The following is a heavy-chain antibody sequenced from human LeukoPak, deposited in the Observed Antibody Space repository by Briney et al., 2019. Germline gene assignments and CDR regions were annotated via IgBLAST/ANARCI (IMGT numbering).Heavy chain of an antibody. J-gene: IGHJ3*02. Sequence: GGSLRLSWAAAGSTFSSYAMSWVRQAPGKGLEWVSAISGSGGSTYYADSVKGRFTISRDNSKNTLYLQMNSLRAEDTAVYYCAKDRVDCSSTSCYHDAFDIWGQGTMVTVSS. CDR3: AKDRVDCSSTSCYHDAFDI. V-gene: IGHV3-23*01. CDR2: ISGSGGST. D-gene: IGHD2-2*01. CDR1: GSTFSSYA.